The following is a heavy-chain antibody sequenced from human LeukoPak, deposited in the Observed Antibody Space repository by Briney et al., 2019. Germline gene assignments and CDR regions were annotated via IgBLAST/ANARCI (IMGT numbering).Heavy chain of an antibody. Sequence: SETLSLTCTVSGDSISSYYWSWIRQPPGKGLEWIGYIYYSGSTNYNPSLKSRVTISVDTSKNQFSLKLSSVTAADTAVYYCARGGGPTFTWGQGTLVTVSS. CDR3: ARGGGPTFT. V-gene: IGHV4-59*08. D-gene: IGHD3-16*01. CDR1: GDSISSYY. J-gene: IGHJ4*02. CDR2: IYYSGST.